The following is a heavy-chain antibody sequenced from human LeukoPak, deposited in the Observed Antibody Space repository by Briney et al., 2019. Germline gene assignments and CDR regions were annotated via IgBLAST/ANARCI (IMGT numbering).Heavy chain of an antibody. D-gene: IGHD6-13*01. V-gene: IGHV4-59*01. CDR2: ICYSART. Sequence: ASETLSLICTVSGGFMSSYYWRWLRHPPGEALEWVGYICYSARTNYNPSLKSRVPMLVDTSKNQFALKLTAVTAADTAIYYCARRISIIAVAGNIWFDPWGQGTLVTVSS. CDR1: GGFMSSYY. J-gene: IGHJ5*02. CDR3: ARRISIIAVAGNIWFDP.